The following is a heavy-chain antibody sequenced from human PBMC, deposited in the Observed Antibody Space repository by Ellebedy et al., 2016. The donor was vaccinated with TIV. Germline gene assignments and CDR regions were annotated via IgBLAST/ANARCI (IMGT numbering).Heavy chain of an antibody. J-gene: IGHJ5*01. CDR3: ARRGSYGDYAVQINSWFDS. Sequence: GESLKISCVASGFSFRSYWMSWVRQAPGKGLEWVANIRDDSEKYYVDSVKGRFTISRDNSENSLYLQMHNLRADDTAVYFCARRGSYGDYAVQINSWFDSWGQGTLVTVSS. CDR2: IRDDSEK. V-gene: IGHV3-7*01. CDR1: GFSFRSYW. D-gene: IGHD4-17*01.